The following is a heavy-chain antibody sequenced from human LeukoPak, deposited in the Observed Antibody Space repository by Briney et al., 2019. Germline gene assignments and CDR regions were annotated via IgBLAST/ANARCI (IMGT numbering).Heavy chain of an antibody. D-gene: IGHD3-16*01. Sequence: SETLSLTCAVSGVSISSGAYCWSWIRQPPGKGPEWIGYIHDIGNTYYNPSLKSRVNMSVDTSKNQFSLHLSSVTAADTAVYYCARQVGRGTQIYYMDVWGKGTTVTVSS. CDR3: ARQVGRGTQIYYMDV. V-gene: IGHV4-30-4*07. J-gene: IGHJ6*03. CDR1: GVSISSGAYC. CDR2: IHDIGNT.